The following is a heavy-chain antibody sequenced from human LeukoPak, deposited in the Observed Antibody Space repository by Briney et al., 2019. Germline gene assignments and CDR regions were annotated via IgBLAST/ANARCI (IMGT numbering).Heavy chain of an antibody. CDR2: ICSGGST. Sequence: SETLSLTCTVSGGSISSSPCYWGWIRQFPGKGLEWFGTICSGGSTYYNPSLKSRVTISVDTSKNQFSLKLSSLTAADTAVYYCVKDRGNHVTDYWGQGTLVTVSS. J-gene: IGHJ4*02. V-gene: IGHV4-39*07. CDR1: GGSISSSPCY. D-gene: IGHD1-14*01. CDR3: VKDRGNHVTDY.